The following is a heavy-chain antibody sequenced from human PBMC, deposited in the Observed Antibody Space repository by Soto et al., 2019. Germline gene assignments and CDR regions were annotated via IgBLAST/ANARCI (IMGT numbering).Heavy chain of an antibody. J-gene: IGHJ4*02. CDR3: ARVGRGCSGVSCYSPDY. V-gene: IGHV3-48*02. CDR2: ISSSSSTI. Sequence: EVQLVESGGGLVQPGGSLRLSCAASGFTFSSYSMNWVRQAPGKGLEWVSYISSSSSTIYYADSVKGRFTISRDNAKNSLYLQMIGLRDEDTAVYYCARVGRGCSGVSCYSPDYWGQGTLVTVSS. CDR1: GFTFSSYS. D-gene: IGHD2-15*01.